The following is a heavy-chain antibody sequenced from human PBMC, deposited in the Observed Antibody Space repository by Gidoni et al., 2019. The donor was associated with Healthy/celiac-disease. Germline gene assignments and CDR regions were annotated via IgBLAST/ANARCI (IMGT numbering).Heavy chain of an antibody. J-gene: IGHJ4*02. V-gene: IGHV5-10-1*03. CDR1: GYSFTSYW. CDR3: ARRATNCSSTSCYIDY. D-gene: IGHD2-2*02. Sequence: EVQLAQSGAEVKKPGESLRISCKGSGYSFTSYWISWVRQMPGKGLEWMGRIEPSDTYTNYSPSFQGHVTISADKSISTAYLQWSSLKASDTAMYYCARRATNCSSTSCYIDYWGQGTLVTVSS. CDR2: IEPSDTYT.